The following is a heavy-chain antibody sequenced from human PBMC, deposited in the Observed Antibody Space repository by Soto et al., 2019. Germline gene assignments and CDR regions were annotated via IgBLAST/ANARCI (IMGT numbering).Heavy chain of an antibody. CDR1: GFTFGSYA. J-gene: IGHJ4*02. CDR2: LTRSGTT. D-gene: IGHD3-10*01. V-gene: IGHV3-23*01. Sequence: GGSLRLSCAASGFTFGSYAMGWVRQAPGKGLEWVSTLTRSGTTPYAESVRGRFTISRDNSKNTLYLQMDDLRAEDTAVYYCVREFAPGSPNYDYWGLGTLVTVSS. CDR3: VREFAPGSPNYDY.